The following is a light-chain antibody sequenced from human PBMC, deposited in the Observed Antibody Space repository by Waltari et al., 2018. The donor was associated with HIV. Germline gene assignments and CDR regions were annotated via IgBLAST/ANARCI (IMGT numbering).Light chain of an antibody. CDR3: QQYKTDPWT. CDR1: QSTNSG. Sequence: DLHLTQSPSPLSASVGDRVPITCPARQSTNSGVAWYQQKPGKAPKLLVYMASNLESGVPSRFSGSGSGTEFTLTISSLQPDDFATYACQQYKTDPWTLGQGTKVEIK. V-gene: IGKV1-5*03. J-gene: IGKJ1*01. CDR2: MAS.